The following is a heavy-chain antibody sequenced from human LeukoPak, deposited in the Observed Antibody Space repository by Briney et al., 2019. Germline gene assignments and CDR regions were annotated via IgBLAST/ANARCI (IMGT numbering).Heavy chain of an antibody. D-gene: IGHD4-17*01. CDR2: IRSKAYGGTT. CDR3: TTVTTRRVGY. V-gene: IGHV3-49*04. CDR1: GFTFSDYY. J-gene: IGHJ4*02. Sequence: GGSLRLSCAASGFTFSDYYMSWVRQAPGKGLEWVGFIRSKAYGGTTEYAASVKGRFTISRDDSKSIAYLQMNSLKTEDTAVYYCTTVTTRRVGYWGQGTLVTVSS.